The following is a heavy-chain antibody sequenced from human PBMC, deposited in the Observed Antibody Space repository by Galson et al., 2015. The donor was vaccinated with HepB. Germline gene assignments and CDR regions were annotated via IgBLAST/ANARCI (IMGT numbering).Heavy chain of an antibody. D-gene: IGHD4-17*01. Sequence: SLRLSCAASGFILSSYGMHWVRQAPGKGLEWVAFIWYDGSKIYYADSVKGRFTISRDNSKSTLYLQMNSLRAEDTAMFYCARGKGADYAGYPELFDHWGQGTLVYVSS. CDR3: ARGKGADYAGYPELFDH. CDR2: IWYDGSKI. J-gene: IGHJ4*02. V-gene: IGHV3-33*01. CDR1: GFILSSYG.